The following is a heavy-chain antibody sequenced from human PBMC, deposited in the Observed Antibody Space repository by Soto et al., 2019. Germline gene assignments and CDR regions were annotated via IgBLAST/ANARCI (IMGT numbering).Heavy chain of an antibody. CDR1: GASISGFY. J-gene: IGHJ5*02. CDR2: IYATGTT. D-gene: IGHD1-1*01. CDR3: VRDGTKTLRDWFDP. V-gene: IGHV4-4*07. Sequence: WETLSLTCTVSGASISGFYWSWIRKSAGKGLEWIGRIYATGTTDYNPSLKSRVMRSVDTSKKQFSLKLRSVTAADTAVYYCVRDGTKTLRDWFDPWGQGISVTVSS.